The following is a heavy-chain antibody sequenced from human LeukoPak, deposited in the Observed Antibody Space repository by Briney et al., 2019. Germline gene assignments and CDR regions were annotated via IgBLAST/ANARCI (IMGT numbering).Heavy chain of an antibody. CDR3: ARASITMVRGVITNGYYFDY. Sequence: NAGGSLRLSCAASGFTFSDYYMCWIRQAPGKGLEWVSYISSSSSYTNYADSVKGRFTISRDNAKNSLYLQMNSLRAEDTAVYYCARASITMVRGVITNGYYFDYWGQGTLVTVSS. CDR1: GFTFSDYY. J-gene: IGHJ4*02. V-gene: IGHV3-11*05. D-gene: IGHD3-10*01. CDR2: ISSSSSYT.